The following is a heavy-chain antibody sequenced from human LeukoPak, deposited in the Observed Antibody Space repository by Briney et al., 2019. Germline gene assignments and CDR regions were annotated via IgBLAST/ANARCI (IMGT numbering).Heavy chain of an antibody. CDR1: GGSISSGNYF. D-gene: IGHD3-3*01. CDR3: ARSPLEYDFWSGRHYYFDY. Sequence: SETLSLTCTVSGGSISSGNYFWSWIRQPAGKGLEWIGRIYTRGSTNYNPSLKSRVTISVGTSKNQFSLKLSSVTAADTAVYYCARSPLEYDFWSGRHYYFDYWGQGTLVTVSS. J-gene: IGHJ4*02. CDR2: IYTRGST. V-gene: IGHV4-61*02.